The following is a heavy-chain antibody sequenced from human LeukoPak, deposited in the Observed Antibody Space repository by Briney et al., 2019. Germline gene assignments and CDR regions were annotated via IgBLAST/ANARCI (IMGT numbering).Heavy chain of an antibody. CDR2: INSDGSST. Sequence: PGGSLRLSCAASGFDFSNYWMHWVRQAPGKGLVWVSSINSDGSSTSYADSVKGRFTISRDNAKNTLYLQMNSLRAEDTAVYYCARVSSGSYFGYYYYYMDVWGKGTTVTVSS. D-gene: IGHD1-26*01. J-gene: IGHJ6*03. CDR1: GFDFSNYW. CDR3: ARVSSGSYFGYYYYYMDV. V-gene: IGHV3-74*01.